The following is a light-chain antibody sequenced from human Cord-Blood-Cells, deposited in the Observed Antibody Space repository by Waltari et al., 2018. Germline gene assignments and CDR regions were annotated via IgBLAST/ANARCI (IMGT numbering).Light chain of an antibody. CDR3: CSYAGSSTWV. CDR1: SRDVWSYNL. CDR2: EGS. V-gene: IGLV2-23*01. J-gene: IGLJ3*02. Sequence: HSALTQPPSVSGSPGPSITISCPRTSRDVWSYNLVSWYQQHPGKAPKLMIYEGSKRPSGVSNRFSGSKSGNTSSLTISGLQAEDEADYYWCSYAGSSTWVFGGGTKLTVL.